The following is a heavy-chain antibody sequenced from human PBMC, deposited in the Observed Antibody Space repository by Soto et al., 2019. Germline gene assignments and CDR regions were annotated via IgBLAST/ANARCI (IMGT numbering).Heavy chain of an antibody. CDR1: GFTFSNYT. J-gene: IGHJ6*02. CDR2: ISWNGGST. D-gene: IGHD3-3*01. CDR3: AKDMRTRVLEWLFRSSDGMDV. V-gene: IGHV3-43*01. Sequence: GGSLRLSCAASGFTFSNYTMSWVRQAPGKGLEWVSLISWNGGSTYYADSVKGRFTISRDNSKNTMYLQMNSLRTEDAASEYCAKDMRTRVLEWLFRSSDGMDVWGQGTMVTVSS.